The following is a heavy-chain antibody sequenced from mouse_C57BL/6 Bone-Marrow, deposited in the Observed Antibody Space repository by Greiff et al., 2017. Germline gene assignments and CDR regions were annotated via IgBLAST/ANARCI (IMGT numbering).Heavy chain of an antibody. Sequence: VQLQQSGAELVRPGSSVKLSCKASGYTFTSYWMDWVKQRPGQGLEWIGNIYPSDSETHYNQKFKDKATLTVDKSSSTAYMQLSSLTSEDSAVYYCASSSYDATDYWGQGTSVTVSS. J-gene: IGHJ4*01. CDR1: GYTFTSYW. CDR3: ASSSYDATDY. D-gene: IGHD1-1*01. CDR2: IYPSDSET. V-gene: IGHV1-61*01.